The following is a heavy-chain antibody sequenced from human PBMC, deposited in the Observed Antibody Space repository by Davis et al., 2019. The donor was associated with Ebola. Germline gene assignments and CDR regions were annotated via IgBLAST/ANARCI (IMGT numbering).Heavy chain of an antibody. D-gene: IGHD5-12*01. J-gene: IGHJ5*02. Sequence: SVKVSCKASGDTFSSYPINWVRQAPGQGLEWMGGIIPILGTENYAQKFQGRITITADEFTNTAYMELSSLKSEDTAVYYCARGLRENWFDPWGQGTLVTVSS. CDR1: GDTFSSYP. V-gene: IGHV1-69*13. CDR2: IIPILGTE. CDR3: ARGLRENWFDP.